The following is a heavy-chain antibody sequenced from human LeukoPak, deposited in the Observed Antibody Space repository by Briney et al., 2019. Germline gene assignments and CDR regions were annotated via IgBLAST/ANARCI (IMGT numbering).Heavy chain of an antibody. CDR3: ARGALDFDY. V-gene: IGHV3-48*02. CDR2: ISSSSSTI. J-gene: IGHJ4*02. CDR1: GFTFSSYI. Sequence: GGSLRLSCAASGFTFSSYIMNWVRQAPGKGLEWVSYISSSSSTIYYADSVKGRFTISRDSAKNSLYLHMNSLKDEDTAVYYCARGALDFDYRGQGTLVTVSS.